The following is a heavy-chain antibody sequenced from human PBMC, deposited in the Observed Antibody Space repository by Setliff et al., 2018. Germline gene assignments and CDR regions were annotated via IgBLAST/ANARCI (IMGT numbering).Heavy chain of an antibody. V-gene: IGHV4-59*11. D-gene: IGHD2-15*01. Sequence: PSETLSLTCTVSGGSSSSHYWSWIRQPPGKGLEWIGYIHYSGTTNYNPSLKSRVTLSLDTAKNQFSLELRAVTAADTALYYCARENGYCSGGACYFMFDYWGQGTLVTSPQ. CDR3: ARENGYCSGGACYFMFDY. CDR2: IHYSGTT. J-gene: IGHJ4*02. CDR1: GGSSSSHY.